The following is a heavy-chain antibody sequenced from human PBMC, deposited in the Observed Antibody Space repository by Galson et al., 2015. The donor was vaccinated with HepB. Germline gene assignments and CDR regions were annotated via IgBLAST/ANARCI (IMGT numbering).Heavy chain of an antibody. Sequence: SLRLSCAASGFTFSSYSMNWVRQAPGKGLEWVSSISSSSSYIYYADSVKGRFTISRDNAKNSLYLQMNSLRAEDTAVYYCARADSSSPEWIYYYYGMDVWGQGTTVTVSS. CDR3: ARADSSSPEWIYYYYGMDV. CDR2: ISSSSSYI. J-gene: IGHJ6*02. CDR1: GFTFSSYS. V-gene: IGHV3-21*01. D-gene: IGHD6-6*01.